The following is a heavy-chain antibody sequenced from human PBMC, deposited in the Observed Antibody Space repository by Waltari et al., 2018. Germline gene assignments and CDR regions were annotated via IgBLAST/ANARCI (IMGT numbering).Heavy chain of an antibody. J-gene: IGHJ4*02. V-gene: IGHV3-23*01. D-gene: IGHD5-18*01. CDR1: GLPFSSYA. Sequence: EVQLLESGGGLAQPGGSLRLSCAASGLPFSSYAMGRVRPAPGKGLEWVSSISASGGNTYYADSVKGRFTISRDNMKNTINLQMNSLRAEDTAVYFCAKGDTGRSAPSDYWGQGTLVTVSS. CDR2: ISASGGNT. CDR3: AKGDTGRSAPSDY.